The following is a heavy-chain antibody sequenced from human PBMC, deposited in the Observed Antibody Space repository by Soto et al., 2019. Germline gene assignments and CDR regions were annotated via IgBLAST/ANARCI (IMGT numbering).Heavy chain of an antibody. CDR2: ISGSGGTS. V-gene: IGHV3-23*01. CDR1: GFTFSSHC. Sequence: GGSLRLSCATSGFTFSSHCMSWVRQAPGKGLEWVSVISGSGGTSYYADSAKGRFSISRDNSKNMLYLHMNSLRAEDTAIYYCAKDSSSSPPRYYYGLDVWGQGTTVTVSS. J-gene: IGHJ6*02. CDR3: AKDSSSSPPRYYYGLDV. D-gene: IGHD1-26*01.